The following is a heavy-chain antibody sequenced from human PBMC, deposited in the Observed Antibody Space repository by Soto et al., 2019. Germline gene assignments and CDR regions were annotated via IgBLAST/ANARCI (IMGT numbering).Heavy chain of an antibody. V-gene: IGHV3-66*01. CDR2: IYSGGST. J-gene: IGHJ6*02. CDR1: GFTVSSNY. CDR3: ARTGQFYGMDV. Sequence: GGSLRLXCAASGFTVSSNYMSWVRQAPGKGLEWVSVIYSGGSTYYADSVKGRFTISRDNSKNTLYLQMNSLRAEDTAVYYCARTGQFYGMDVWGQGTTVTVSS.